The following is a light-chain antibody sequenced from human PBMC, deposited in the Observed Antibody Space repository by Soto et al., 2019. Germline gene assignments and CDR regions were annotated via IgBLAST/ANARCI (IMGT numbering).Light chain of an antibody. Sequence: EIVMTQTSATLSVSPGVRATLSCRASQSVSSNLAWYQQKPGQAPRLLIYGASTRATGIPARFSGSGSGTEFTLTISSLQSEDFAVYYCQQYNNWPPWTFGQGTKVDIK. J-gene: IGKJ1*01. V-gene: IGKV3-15*01. CDR3: QQYNNWPPWT. CDR1: QSVSSN. CDR2: GAS.